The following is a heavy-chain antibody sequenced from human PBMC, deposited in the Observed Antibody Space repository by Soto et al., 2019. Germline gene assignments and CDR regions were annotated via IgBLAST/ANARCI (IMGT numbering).Heavy chain of an antibody. J-gene: IGHJ4*02. Sequence: SETLSLTXTVSGGSISSYYWSWIRQPSGKGLEWIGRIYTSGSTNYNPSLESRVTMSVDTSKNQFSLKLSSVTAADTAVYYCARDLKFGQADYWGQGSQVTVSS. CDR1: GGSISSYY. CDR2: IYTSGST. CDR3: ARDLKFGQADY. V-gene: IGHV4-4*07. D-gene: IGHD3-10*01.